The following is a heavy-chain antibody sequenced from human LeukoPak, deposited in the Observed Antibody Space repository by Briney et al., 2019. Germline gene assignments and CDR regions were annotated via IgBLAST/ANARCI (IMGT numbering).Heavy chain of an antibody. CDR1: GFTFSNYW. J-gene: IGHJ1*01. CDR2: INSDGSST. V-gene: IGHV3-74*01. Sequence: PGGSLRLSCAASGFTFSNYWMHWVRQAPGKGLVWVSRINSDGSSTTYADSVKGRFTISRDNAKNTMYLQMDNLRAEDTAVYYCARDLVAGFYWGRGSLVTVSS. D-gene: IGHD6-19*01. CDR3: ARDLVAGFY.